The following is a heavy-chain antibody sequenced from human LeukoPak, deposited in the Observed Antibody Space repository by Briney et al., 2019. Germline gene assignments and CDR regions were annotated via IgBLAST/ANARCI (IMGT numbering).Heavy chain of an antibody. D-gene: IGHD3-9*01. CDR3: ARGELRYFDWLFRPYDY. J-gene: IGHJ4*02. CDR2: IRSDGSDT. CDR1: GFTFSDTW. Sequence: PGGSLRLSCAASGFTFSDTWMHWVRQAPGEGLVWVSRIRSDGSDTRYAESVKGRFTISRDNAKNSLYLQMNSLRAEDTAVYYCARGELRYFDWLFRPYDYWGQGTLVTVSS. V-gene: IGHV3-74*01.